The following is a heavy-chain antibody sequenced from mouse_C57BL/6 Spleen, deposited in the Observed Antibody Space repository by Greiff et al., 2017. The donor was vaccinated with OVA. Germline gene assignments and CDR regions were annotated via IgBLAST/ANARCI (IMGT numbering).Heavy chain of an antibody. V-gene: IGHV1-18*01. J-gene: IGHJ1*03. Sequence: EVQLQQSGPELVKPGASVKIPCKASGYTFTDYNMDWVKQSHGKSLEWIGDINPNNGGTIYNQKFKGKATLTVDKSSSTAYMELRSLTSEDTAVYYGARRHYYGSSYWYFDVWGTGTTVTVSS. CDR1: GYTFTDYN. CDR3: ARRHYYGSSYWYFDV. D-gene: IGHD1-1*01. CDR2: INPNNGGT.